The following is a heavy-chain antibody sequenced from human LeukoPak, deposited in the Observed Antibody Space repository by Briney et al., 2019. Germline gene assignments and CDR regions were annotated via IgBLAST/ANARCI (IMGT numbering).Heavy chain of an antibody. V-gene: IGHV3-30-3*01. CDR3: ARAFEGIDY. Sequence: PGKSLRLSCAASGFTFSSYTMHWVRQAPGKGLKWVAVISYDGNSKSYADSVKGRLTISRDNSKNTLYLQMNSLRAEDTAVYYCARAFEGIDYWGQGTLVTVSS. CDR1: GFTFSSYT. CDR2: ISYDGNSK. J-gene: IGHJ4*02.